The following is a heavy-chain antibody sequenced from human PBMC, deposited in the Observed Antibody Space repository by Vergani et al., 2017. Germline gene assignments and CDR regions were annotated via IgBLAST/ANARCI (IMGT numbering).Heavy chain of an antibody. V-gene: IGHV3-23*01. CDR1: GFVFSESP. Sequence: EVQLMESGGGWAQPGGSLRLSCAASGFVFSESPIHWVRQVPGKGLEWVASVGGSDSNTYYADSVKGRFTISKDISKNTLYLQMNSLRAGDTAVYYCAKVHGEAIWGQGTMVTVSS. J-gene: IGHJ3*02. CDR3: AKVHGEAI. D-gene: IGHD4-17*01. CDR2: VGGSDSNT.